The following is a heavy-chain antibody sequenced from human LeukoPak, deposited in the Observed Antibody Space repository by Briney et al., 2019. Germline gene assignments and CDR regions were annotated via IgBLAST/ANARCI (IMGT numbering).Heavy chain of an antibody. D-gene: IGHD2-15*01. V-gene: IGHV3-30-3*01. Sequence: PGRSLRPSCAASGFTFSSYAMHWVRQAPGKGLEWVAVISYDGSNKYYADSVKGRFTISRDNSKNTLYLQMNSLRAEDTAVYYCANLHGGLLSFDGWGQGTLVTVSS. CDR3: ANLHGGLLSFDG. CDR1: GFTFSSYA. CDR2: ISYDGSNK. J-gene: IGHJ4*02.